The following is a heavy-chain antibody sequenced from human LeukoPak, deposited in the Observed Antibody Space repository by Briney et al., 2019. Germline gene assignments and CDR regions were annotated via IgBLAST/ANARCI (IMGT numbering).Heavy chain of an antibody. V-gene: IGHV3-7*01. CDR1: GFTFRNYW. Sequence: GGSLRLSCAASGFTFRNYWMSWVRQAPGKGLEWVANIKQDGSEKYYVDSVKGRFTISRDNAKNSLYLQMNSLRAEDTAVYYCARDTPEGPDDYWGQGTLVTVSS. CDR3: ARDTPEGPDDY. CDR2: IKQDGSEK. J-gene: IGHJ4*02.